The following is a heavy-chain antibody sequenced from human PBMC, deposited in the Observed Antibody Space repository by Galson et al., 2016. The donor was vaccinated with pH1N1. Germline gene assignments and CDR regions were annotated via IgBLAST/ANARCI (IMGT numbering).Heavy chain of an antibody. J-gene: IGHJ4*02. CDR3: ARMSSGYNTIDS. V-gene: IGHV1-69*16. D-gene: IGHD6-25*01. CDR2: IIPILGAP. Sequence: GLEWMGGIIPILGAPNYAQNFQGRVTISTDKSTTTAYMELTGLTSGDTAIYYCARMSSGYNTIDSWGQGTLITVSS.